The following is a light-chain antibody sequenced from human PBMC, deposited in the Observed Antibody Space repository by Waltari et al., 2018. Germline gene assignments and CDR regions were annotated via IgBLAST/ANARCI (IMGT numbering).Light chain of an antibody. J-gene: IGKJ1*01. Sequence: DIVLTQSPATLSLSPGERATLSCWASQSVSNYLAGYQQKPGQAPRLLIYDASNRATGIPARFSGSGSGTDFTLTISSLEPEDFAVYYCQQRSNWPPVWTFGQGTKVEIK. CDR1: QSVSNY. CDR2: DAS. CDR3: QQRSNWPPVWT. V-gene: IGKV3-11*01.